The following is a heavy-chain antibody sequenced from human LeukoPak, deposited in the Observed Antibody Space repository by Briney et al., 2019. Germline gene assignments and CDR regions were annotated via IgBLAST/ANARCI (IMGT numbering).Heavy chain of an antibody. Sequence: GESLKISCKGSGYSFTSYWIGWVRQMPGKGLEWMGIIYPGDSDTRYSPSFQGQVTISADKSISTAYLQWSSLKGSDTAMYYCARTEPVDIVATIRDAFDIWGQGTMVTVSS. D-gene: IGHD5-12*01. V-gene: IGHV5-51*01. CDR2: IYPGDSDT. CDR3: ARTEPVDIVATIRDAFDI. CDR1: GYSFTSYW. J-gene: IGHJ3*02.